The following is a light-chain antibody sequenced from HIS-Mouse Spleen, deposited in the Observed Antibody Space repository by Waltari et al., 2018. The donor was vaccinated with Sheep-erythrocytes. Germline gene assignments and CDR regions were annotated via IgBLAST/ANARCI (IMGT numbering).Light chain of an antibody. CDR2: VVS. Sequence: QSALTQPRSVSGSPGQSVTISCTGASRDVGGYNYVSWYQQHPGKAPKLMIYVVSTRPSSVPDRFAGSKSGNTASLTISGLQAEDDADYYCCSYAGSYNHGFATGTKVTVL. V-gene: IGLV2-11*01. J-gene: IGLJ1*01. CDR3: CSYAGSYNHG. CDR1: SRDVGGYNY.